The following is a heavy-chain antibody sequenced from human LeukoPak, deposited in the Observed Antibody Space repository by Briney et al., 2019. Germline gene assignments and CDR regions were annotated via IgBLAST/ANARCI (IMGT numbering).Heavy chain of an antibody. V-gene: IGHV1-2*02. CDR1: GYTFTGYY. D-gene: IGHD3-22*01. CDR2: INPNSGGT. J-gene: IGHJ6*02. CDR3: ARSRGPYYCVMDV. Sequence: ASVKVSCKASGYTFTGYYIHWVRQAPGQGLEWMGWINPNSGGTKYAQKFQGRVTMTRDTSISTAYMELRRLTADDTAVYYCARSRGPYYCVMDVWGQGTTVTVSS.